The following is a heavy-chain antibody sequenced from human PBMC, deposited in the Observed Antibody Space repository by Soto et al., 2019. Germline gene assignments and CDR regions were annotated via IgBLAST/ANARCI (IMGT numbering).Heavy chain of an antibody. Sequence: DVHLLESGGGLVQPGGSLRLSCAASGFMFSAYAMHWVRQAPGQGLEWVSSMSGTSADTYYADSVKGRFTVSRDSSKDTLYLQLNSLRAEATALYFCAREDGGGPFDYWGQGTLVIVSS. CDR3: AREDGGGPFDY. CDR1: GFMFSAYA. J-gene: IGHJ4*02. CDR2: MSGTSADT. D-gene: IGHD2-15*01. V-gene: IGHV3-23*01.